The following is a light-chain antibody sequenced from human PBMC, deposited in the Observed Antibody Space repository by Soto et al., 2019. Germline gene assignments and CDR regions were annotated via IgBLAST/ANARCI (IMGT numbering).Light chain of an antibody. J-gene: IGKJ5*01. Sequence: AIPLTQSPSSLSASVGDRVTITCRASQDIRGALAWYQQKPGKPPKLLIFDVSSLQSGVPSRFSGSGSGTDVTLTISSLQPEYFATYYCQQFNTYPITFGQGTRLEIK. CDR2: DVS. CDR1: QDIRGA. CDR3: QQFNTYPIT. V-gene: IGKV1-13*02.